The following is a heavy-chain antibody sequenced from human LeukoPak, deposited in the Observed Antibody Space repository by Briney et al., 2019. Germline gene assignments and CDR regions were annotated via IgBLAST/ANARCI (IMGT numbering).Heavy chain of an antibody. CDR2: ISYDGSNK. CDR3: AKAPLGSSWYGDYFDY. CDR1: GFTFSSYA. D-gene: IGHD6-13*01. V-gene: IGHV3-30*04. Sequence: GGSLRLSCAASGFTFSSYAMHWVRQAPGKGLEWVAVISYDGSNKYYADSVKGRFTISRDNSKNTLYLQMNSLRAEDTAVYYCAKAPLGSSWYGDYFDYWGQGTLVTVSS. J-gene: IGHJ4*02.